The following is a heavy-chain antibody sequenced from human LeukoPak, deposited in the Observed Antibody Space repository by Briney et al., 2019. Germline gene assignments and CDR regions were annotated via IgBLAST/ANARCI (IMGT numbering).Heavy chain of an antibody. D-gene: IGHD1/OR15-1a*01. CDR2: ISSSGSTI. Sequence: GGSLRLPCAASGFTFSSYEMNWVRHAPGKGLEWVSYISSSGSTIYYADSVKCRFTISRDNAKNSLYLQMNSLRAEDTAVFYGPTDPPGARNNAFDYWGQGTLVTVSS. J-gene: IGHJ4*02. CDR3: PTDPPGARNNAFDY. CDR1: GFTFSSYE. V-gene: IGHV3-48*03.